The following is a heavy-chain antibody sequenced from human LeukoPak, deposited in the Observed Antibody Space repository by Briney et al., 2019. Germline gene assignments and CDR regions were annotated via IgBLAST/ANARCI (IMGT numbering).Heavy chain of an antibody. CDR1: GGSFSGYY. V-gene: IGHV4-34*01. CDR2: VNHSGST. D-gene: IGHD3-22*01. CDR3: ATVNTYYYGTTGNEAGFFDS. J-gene: IGHJ4*02. Sequence: KSSETLSLTCAVYGGSFSGYYWSWIRQPPGKGLEWIGEVNHSGSTNYNPSLKSRVTISVDTSKNQFFLNLSSVTAADTAVYYCATVNTYYYGTTGNEAGFFDSWGQGTLVTVSS.